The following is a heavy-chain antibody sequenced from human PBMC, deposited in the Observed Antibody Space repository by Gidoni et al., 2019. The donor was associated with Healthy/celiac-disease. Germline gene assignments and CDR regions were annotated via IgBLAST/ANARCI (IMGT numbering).Heavy chain of an antibody. CDR3: ARAAVTTRSGTDLGYYYYYYYMDV. J-gene: IGHJ6*03. V-gene: IGHV4-59*01. CDR2: IYYSGST. D-gene: IGHD4-17*01. CDR1: GGSISSYS. Sequence: QVQLQESGPGLVKPSETLSLTCTVSGGSISSYSWVWIRQPPGKGLEWIGYIYYSGSTNYNPSLKSRVTISVDTSKNQFSLKLSSVTAADTAVYYCARAAVTTRSGTDLGYYYYYYYMDVWGKGTTVTVSS.